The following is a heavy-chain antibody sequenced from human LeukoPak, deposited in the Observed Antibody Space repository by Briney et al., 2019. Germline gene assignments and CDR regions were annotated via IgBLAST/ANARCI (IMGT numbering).Heavy chain of an antibody. CDR1: GFTFSSYA. V-gene: IGHV3-23*01. CDR2: ISGSGGST. J-gene: IGHJ4*02. Sequence: GGSLRLSCAASGFTFSSYAMSWVRQAPGKGLEWVSAISGSGGSTYYADSVKGRFTISRDNSKNTLYLQMNSLRAEDTAVYYCAKDLGRGYSYGYSDYWGQGTLVTVSS. D-gene: IGHD5-18*01. CDR3: AKDLGRGYSYGYSDY.